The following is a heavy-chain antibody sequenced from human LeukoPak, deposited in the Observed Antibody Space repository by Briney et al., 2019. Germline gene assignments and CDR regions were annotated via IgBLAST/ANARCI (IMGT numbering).Heavy chain of an antibody. CDR3: AGTAPNYYYYYMDV. CDR1: GGSISSYY. Sequence: PSETLSLTCTVSGGSISSYYWSWIRQPPGKGLEWIGYIYTSGSTNYNPSLKSRVTISVDTSKNQFSLKLSSVTAADTAVYYCAGTAPNYYYYYMDVWGKGTTVTVSS. V-gene: IGHV4-4*09. D-gene: IGHD5-18*01. J-gene: IGHJ6*03. CDR2: IYTSGST.